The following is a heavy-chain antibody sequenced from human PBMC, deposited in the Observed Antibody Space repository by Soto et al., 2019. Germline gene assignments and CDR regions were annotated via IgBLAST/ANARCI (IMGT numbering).Heavy chain of an antibody. D-gene: IGHD3-3*01. Sequence: SDTLSLTCTVSGGSISSYYWNWIRQPQGKGLEWIGYIYYSGSTNYNPSLKSRVTISVDTSKHQFSLELSSVTVADTAGYYCARATYYDFWSGYLSWFDPWGQGTLVTVSS. V-gene: IGHV4-59*07. J-gene: IGHJ5*02. CDR3: ARATYYDFWSGYLSWFDP. CDR1: GGSISSYY. CDR2: IYYSGST.